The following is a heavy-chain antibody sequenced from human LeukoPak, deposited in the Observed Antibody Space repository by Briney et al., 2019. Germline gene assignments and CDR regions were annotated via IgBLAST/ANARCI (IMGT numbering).Heavy chain of an antibody. CDR3: ARDAGPNYYGSGRPDY. J-gene: IGHJ4*02. Sequence: ASVKVSCKASGYTFTSYYMHWVRQAPGQGLEWMGIINPSGGNTNYAQKLQGRVTMTTDTSTSTAYMELRSLRSDDTAVYYCARDAGPNYYGSGRPDYWGQGTLVTVSS. D-gene: IGHD3-10*01. V-gene: IGHV1-46*01. CDR2: INPSGGNT. CDR1: GYTFTSYY.